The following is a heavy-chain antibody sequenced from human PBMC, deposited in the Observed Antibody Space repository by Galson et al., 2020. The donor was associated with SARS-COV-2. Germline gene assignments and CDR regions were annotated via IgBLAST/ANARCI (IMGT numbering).Heavy chain of an antibody. CDR2: ISTSSTYT. CDR1: GFIFDEHA. J-gene: IGHJ6*02. V-gene: IGHV3-21*01. D-gene: IGHD5-18*01. Sequence: NSGGSLRLSCAASGFIFDEHAMHWVRQVPGKGLEWVSSISTSSTYTYYADSVKGRFSISRDNPRNSLYLQMNSLRAEDTAVYYCARDEGIRGYNYGRLYYGLDVWGQGTTVTVSS. CDR3: ARDEGIRGYNYGRLYYGLDV.